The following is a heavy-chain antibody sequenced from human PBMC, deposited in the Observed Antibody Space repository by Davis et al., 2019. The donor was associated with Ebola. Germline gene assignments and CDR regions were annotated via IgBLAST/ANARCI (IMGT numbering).Heavy chain of an antibody. Sequence: GGSLRLSCAASGFTFSSYGMHWVRQAPGKGLEWVAVIWYDGSNKYYADSVKGRFTISRDNSKNTLYLQMNSLRAEDTAVYYCARDGDSSGWRSNWFDPWGQGTLVTVSS. D-gene: IGHD6-19*01. CDR1: GFTFSSYG. CDR3: ARDGDSSGWRSNWFDP. J-gene: IGHJ5*02. V-gene: IGHV3-33*01. CDR2: IWYDGSNK.